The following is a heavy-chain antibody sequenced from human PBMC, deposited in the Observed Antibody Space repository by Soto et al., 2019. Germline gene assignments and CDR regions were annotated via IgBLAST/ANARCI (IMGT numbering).Heavy chain of an antibody. D-gene: IGHD6-19*01. V-gene: IGHV1-69*01. J-gene: IGHJ4*02. CDR2: ITPLVGTA. Sequence: QEELVQAGAEVKKPGSSVKVSCQAPGGTFSSYAISWERQAPGRGLEWMGGITPLVGTANYSQRFQGRVTITADESTSTAYMELNSLSSEDTVVYYCARARGSGQRSYFDYWGQGTLVPVS. CDR1: GGTFSSYA. CDR3: ARARGSGQRSYFDY.